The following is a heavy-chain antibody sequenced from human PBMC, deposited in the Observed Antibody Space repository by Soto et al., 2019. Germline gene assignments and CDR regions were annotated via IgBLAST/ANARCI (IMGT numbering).Heavy chain of an antibody. J-gene: IGHJ4*02. CDR2: LSGSGGST. Sequence: GGSLRLSCAASGFTLSSYAMSWVRQAPGKGLEWVSALSGSGGSTYYADSVKGRFTISRDNSKKTLYLQMNSLRAEDTAVYYCAKEGYDSSGYQFGYWGQGTLVTV. D-gene: IGHD3-22*01. V-gene: IGHV3-23*01. CDR3: AKEGYDSSGYQFGY. CDR1: GFTLSSYA.